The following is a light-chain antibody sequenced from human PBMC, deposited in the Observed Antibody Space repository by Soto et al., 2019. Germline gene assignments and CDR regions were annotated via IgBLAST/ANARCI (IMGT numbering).Light chain of an antibody. CDR1: QSVSSDY. CDR2: GAS. Sequence: EIVLTQSPGTLSLSPGERATLSCRASQSVSSDYLAWYQQKPGQAPRLLLYGASTRATGIPDRFSGSGSGADFTLTISSLEPEDFAVYYCQQYNNWPPITFGQGTRLEIK. V-gene: IGKV3-20*01. CDR3: QQYNNWPPIT. J-gene: IGKJ5*01.